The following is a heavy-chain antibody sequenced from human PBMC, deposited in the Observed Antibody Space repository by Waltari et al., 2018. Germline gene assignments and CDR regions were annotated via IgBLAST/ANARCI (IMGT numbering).Heavy chain of an antibody. J-gene: IGHJ4*02. CDR2: TKNKANSYNT. Sequence: EVQLVESGGGLVQPGGSLRLSCAASVFTFSDHYMDWVRQAPGKGREWVGRTKNKANSYNTDDAASVKGRFTISRDDSKNSLYLQMNSLKTEDTAVYYCARGGYYLDYWGQGTLVTVSS. V-gene: IGHV3-72*01. CDR3: ARGGYYLDY. CDR1: VFTFSDHY. D-gene: IGHD6-13*01.